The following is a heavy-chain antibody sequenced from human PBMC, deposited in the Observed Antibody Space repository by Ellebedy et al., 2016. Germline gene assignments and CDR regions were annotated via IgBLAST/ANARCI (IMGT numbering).Heavy chain of an antibody. Sequence: GGSLRLSXAASGFTFSSYAMTWVRQAPGKGLEWVAVIWYDGSNKYYADSVKGRFTISRDNSKNTLYLQMNSLRAEDTAVYYCATPDSGYSYGLDYWGQGTLVTVSS. CDR1: GFTFSSYA. CDR2: IWYDGSNK. V-gene: IGHV3-33*08. D-gene: IGHD5-18*01. CDR3: ATPDSGYSYGLDY. J-gene: IGHJ4*02.